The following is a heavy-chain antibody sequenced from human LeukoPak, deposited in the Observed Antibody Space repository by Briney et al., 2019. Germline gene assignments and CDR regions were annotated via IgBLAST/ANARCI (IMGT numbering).Heavy chain of an antibody. CDR1: GYTFTGYY. V-gene: IGHV1-2*02. CDR2: INPYTGGT. CDR3: ARDLSGGDYGGNSGGFDI. D-gene: IGHD4-23*01. J-gene: IGHJ3*02. Sequence: ASVKASCKTSGYTFTGYYLHWVQQAPGQGLEWMGWINPYTGGTNYAQEFQGRVTMTRDTSISTAYMELSSLISDDTAVYYCARDLSGGDYGGNSGGFDIWGQGTMVTVFS.